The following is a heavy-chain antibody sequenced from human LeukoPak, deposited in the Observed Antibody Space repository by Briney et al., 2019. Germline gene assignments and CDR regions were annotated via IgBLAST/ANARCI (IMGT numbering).Heavy chain of an antibody. CDR2: IYYSGST. D-gene: IGHD7-27*01. J-gene: IGHJ4*02. Sequence: SETLSLTCTVSGGSISSYYWSWIRQPPGTGLEWIGYIYYSGSTNYNPSLKSRVTTSVDTSKNQFSLKLSSVTAADTAVYYCASSCANWGCGGENYFDYWGQGTLVTVSS. CDR3: ASSCANWGCGGENYFDY. V-gene: IGHV4-59*01. CDR1: GGSISSYY.